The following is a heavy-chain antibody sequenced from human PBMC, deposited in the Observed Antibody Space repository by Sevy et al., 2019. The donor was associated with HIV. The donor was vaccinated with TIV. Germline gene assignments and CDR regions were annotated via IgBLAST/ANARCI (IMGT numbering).Heavy chain of an antibody. CDR2: IYYSGST. CDR1: GGSVSSGSYY. V-gene: IGHV4-61*01. D-gene: IGHD3-3*01. Sequence: SETLSLTCTVSGGSVSSGSYYWSWIRQPPGKGLEWIGYIYYSGSTNYNPSLKSRVTISVDTSKNLFSLRLSSVTAADTAVYYCARVDPHYDFWSGSLYYYGMDVWGQGTTVTVSS. CDR3: ARVDPHYDFWSGSLYYYGMDV. J-gene: IGHJ6*02.